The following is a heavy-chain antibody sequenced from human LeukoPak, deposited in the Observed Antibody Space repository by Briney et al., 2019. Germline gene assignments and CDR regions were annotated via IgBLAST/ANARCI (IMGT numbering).Heavy chain of an antibody. CDR2: ISSISSYI. V-gene: IGHV3-21*01. Sequence: GGSPRLSCAAPRFTFSSYSMNWVRQTPGKGREWVSPISSISSYIYYADSVKGGFTISRDNAKNSLHLQMNSLRAEDTAVYYCARDYGSGKIGYYYGMDVRGKGTTVTVSS. D-gene: IGHD3-10*01. CDR3: ARDYGSGKIGYYYGMDV. CDR1: RFTFSSYS. J-gene: IGHJ6*04.